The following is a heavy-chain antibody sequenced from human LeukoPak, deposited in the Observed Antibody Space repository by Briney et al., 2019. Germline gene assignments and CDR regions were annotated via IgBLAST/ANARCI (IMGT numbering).Heavy chain of an antibody. J-gene: IGHJ4*02. CDR1: GYTFTSYG. Sequence: ASVKVSCKASGYTFTSYGISWVRRAPGQGLERMGWISAYNGNTNYAQKLQGRVTMTTDTSTSTAYMELRSLRSDDTAVYYCARDRPGITMIVVGPYFDYWGQGTLVTVSS. D-gene: IGHD3-22*01. CDR3: ARDRPGITMIVVGPYFDY. CDR2: ISAYNGNT. V-gene: IGHV1-18*01.